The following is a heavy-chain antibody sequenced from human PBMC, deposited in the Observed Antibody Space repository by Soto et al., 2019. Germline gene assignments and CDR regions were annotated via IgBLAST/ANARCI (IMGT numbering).Heavy chain of an antibody. Sequence: QVQLVQSGAEVKKPGASVKVSCKASGYTFTSYGISWLRQAPGQGLEWMGWISGYNGDTNHAQKLQGRVTITTDTSTSTAYMELRSLRSDDTAEYYCARAPQTVARAGIWYWGQGTLVTVSS. CDR3: ARAPQTVARAGIWY. CDR1: GYTFTSYG. CDR2: ISGYNGDT. D-gene: IGHD6-13*01. J-gene: IGHJ4*02. V-gene: IGHV1-18*04.